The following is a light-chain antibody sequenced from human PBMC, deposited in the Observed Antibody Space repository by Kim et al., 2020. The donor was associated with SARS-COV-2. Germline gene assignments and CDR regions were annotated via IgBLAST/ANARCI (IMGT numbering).Light chain of an antibody. CDR3: QQYYSTPLT. J-gene: IGKJ4*01. CDR2: WAS. CDR1: QSVLYSSNNKNY. V-gene: IGKV4-1*01. Sequence: DIVMTQSPDSLGVSLGERATINCKSSQSVLYSSNNKNYLAWYQQKSGQPPKLLIYWASTRESGVPDRFSGSGSGTDFTLTISSLQAEDVAVYYCQQYYSTPLTFGGGPKLEI.